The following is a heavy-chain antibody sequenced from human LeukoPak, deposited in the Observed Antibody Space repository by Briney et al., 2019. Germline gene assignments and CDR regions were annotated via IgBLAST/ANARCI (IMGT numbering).Heavy chain of an antibody. CDR3: ARGYGQPTFDI. CDR2: INHSGST. D-gene: IGHD2-2*01. V-gene: IGHV4-34*01. CDR1: GFTVSSIY. Sequence: TGGSLRLSCAASGFTVSSIYMSWVRQPPGKGLEWIGEINHSGSTYYNPSLKSRVTISVDTSKNQFSLKLSSVTAADAAVYYCARGYGQPTFDIWGQGTMVTVSS. J-gene: IGHJ3*02.